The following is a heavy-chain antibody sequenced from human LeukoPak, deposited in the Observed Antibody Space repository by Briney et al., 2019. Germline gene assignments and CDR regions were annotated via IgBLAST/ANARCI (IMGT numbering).Heavy chain of an antibody. CDR3: AKSRSTSNNWFEP. V-gene: IGHV3-23*01. CDR1: GFPFSTYA. CDR2: ISGSGTST. Sequence: GGSLRLSCAASGFPFSTYAMNCVRRAPGKGLEWVSGISGSGTSTSYADSVKGRFTISRDNSKNTLYLQMNSLRAEDTAVYYCAKSRSTSNNWFEPWGQGTLVTVSS. J-gene: IGHJ5*02. D-gene: IGHD2-2*01.